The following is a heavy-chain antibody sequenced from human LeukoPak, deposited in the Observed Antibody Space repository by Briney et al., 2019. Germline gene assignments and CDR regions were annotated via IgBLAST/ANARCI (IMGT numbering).Heavy chain of an antibody. CDR3: AKESRSWWLPPLGNDY. CDR1: GFTFSSYW. V-gene: IGHV3-7*03. D-gene: IGHD2-15*01. CDR2: IKQDGSEK. J-gene: IGHJ4*02. Sequence: GGSLRLSCAASGFTFSSYWMSWVRQAPGKGLEWVANIKQDGSEKYYVDSVKGRFTISRDNAKNSPYLQMTSLRVEDTAFYYCAKESRSWWLPPLGNDYWGQGTLVTVSS.